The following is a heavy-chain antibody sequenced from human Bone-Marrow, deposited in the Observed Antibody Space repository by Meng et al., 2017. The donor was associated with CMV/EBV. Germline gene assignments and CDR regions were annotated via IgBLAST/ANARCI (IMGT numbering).Heavy chain of an antibody. Sequence: ASVKVSCKASGYTFTRYYMHWVRQAPGQGLEWMGWINPNSGGTNYAQKFQGRVNMTRDTSISTAYMELSRLRSDDTAVYYCARESSVFVPADRGIVGATRWGHFDYWGQGTLVTVSS. CDR2: INPNSGGT. D-gene: IGHD1-26*01. V-gene: IGHV1-2*02. CDR1: GYTFTRYY. CDR3: ARESSVFVPADRGIVGATRWGHFDY. J-gene: IGHJ4*02.